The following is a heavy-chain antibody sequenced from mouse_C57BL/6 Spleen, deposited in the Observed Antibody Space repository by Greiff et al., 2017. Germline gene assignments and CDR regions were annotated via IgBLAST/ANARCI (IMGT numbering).Heavy chain of an antibody. CDR2: ISNGGGST. D-gene: IGHD1-1*01. J-gene: IGHJ2*01. CDR3: ARLYYYGSSPYFDY. CDR1: GFTFSDYY. V-gene: IGHV5-12*01. Sequence: EVQRVESGGGLVQPGGSLKLSCAASGFTFSDYYMYWVRQTPEKRLEWVAYISNGGGSTYYPATVKGRFTISRDNAKNTLYLQMSRLKSEDTAMYYCARLYYYGSSPYFDYWGQGTTLTVSS.